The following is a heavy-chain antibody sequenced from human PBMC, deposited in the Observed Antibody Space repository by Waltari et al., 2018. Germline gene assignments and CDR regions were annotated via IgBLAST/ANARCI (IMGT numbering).Heavy chain of an antibody. CDR3: ARDSPAVDTAMVKGPAFDI. CDR1: GYTFTSYA. CDR2: INTNTGNP. J-gene: IGHJ3*02. D-gene: IGHD5-18*01. V-gene: IGHV7-4-1*02. Sequence: QVQLVQSGSELKKPGASVKVSCKASGYTFTSYAMNWVRQAPGQGLGWMGWINTNTGNPTDAQGFTGRFVVSLDTSVRTAYLQISSLKAEDTAVYYCARDSPAVDTAMVKGPAFDIWGQGTMVTVSS.